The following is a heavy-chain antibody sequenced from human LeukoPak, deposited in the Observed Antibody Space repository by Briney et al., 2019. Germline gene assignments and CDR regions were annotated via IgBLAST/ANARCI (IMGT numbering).Heavy chain of an antibody. D-gene: IGHD6-13*01. Sequence: GGSLRLSCAASGFTFSSNYMSWVRQAPGKGLEWVSVIFSGGTTYYADSVKGGFTISRDNAKNSLYLQMNSLRAEDTAVYYCARVEYSSSWSPFDYWGQGTLVTVSS. CDR1: GFTFSSNY. CDR3: ARVEYSSSWSPFDY. CDR2: IFSGGTT. J-gene: IGHJ4*02. V-gene: IGHV3-53*01.